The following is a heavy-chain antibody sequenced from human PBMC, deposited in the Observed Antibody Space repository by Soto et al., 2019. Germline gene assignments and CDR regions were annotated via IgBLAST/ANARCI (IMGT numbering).Heavy chain of an antibody. J-gene: IGHJ3*02. CDR1: GGSISASSYY. D-gene: IGHD3-10*01. CDR2: MDYSGST. CDR3: ARRYGLSAFDI. Sequence: PSETLSLTCTVSGGSISASSYYWGWIRQPPGKGLEWIGSMDYSGSTYYNPSLKSRVTISVDTSKNQFSLKLSSVTAADTAVYFCARRYGLSAFDIWGQGTMVTVSS. V-gene: IGHV4-39*07.